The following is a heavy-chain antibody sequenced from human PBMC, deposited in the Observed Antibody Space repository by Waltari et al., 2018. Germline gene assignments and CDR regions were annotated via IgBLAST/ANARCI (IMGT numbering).Heavy chain of an antibody. CDR2: VYSGGNT. Sequence: EVQLVESGGGLIQPGGSLRLSCAASGITVSTNYMSWVRQAPGKGLEWVSVVYSGGNTYYADSVKGRFTISRDNSKSTVYLQMNSLRAEDTAVYFCAGLAGDFWGQGTLVTVSS. CDR3: AGLAGDF. V-gene: IGHV3-53*01. D-gene: IGHD3-10*01. CDR1: GITVSTNY. J-gene: IGHJ4*02.